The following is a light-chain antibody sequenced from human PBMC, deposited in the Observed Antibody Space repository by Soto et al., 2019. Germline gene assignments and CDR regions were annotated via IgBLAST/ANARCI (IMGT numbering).Light chain of an antibody. CDR3: KSYTSRSTYV. CDR1: TSDVGNYNY. Sequence: QSVLTHPASVSGSPGQSITISCTGTTSDVGNYNYVSWYQHHPGKAPKLMIYEVTNRPSGVSDRFSGSKSGNTASLTISGLLAEDEADYYCKSYTSRSTYVFGTGTKVTVL. J-gene: IGLJ1*01. CDR2: EVT. V-gene: IGLV2-14*01.